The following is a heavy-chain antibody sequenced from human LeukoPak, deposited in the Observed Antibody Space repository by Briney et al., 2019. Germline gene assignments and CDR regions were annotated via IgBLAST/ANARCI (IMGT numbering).Heavy chain of an antibody. CDR2: ISSSGSTI. Sequence: GGSLRLSCAASGFTFNNYEFNWVRQAPGKGLEWVSYISSSGSTIYYADSVKGRFTISRDNAKNSLYLQMNSLRAEDTAVYFCARDDGAYYQYSMDVWGKGTTVTVSS. V-gene: IGHV3-48*03. J-gene: IGHJ6*03. D-gene: IGHD3-16*01. CDR1: GFTFNNYE. CDR3: ARDDGAYYQYSMDV.